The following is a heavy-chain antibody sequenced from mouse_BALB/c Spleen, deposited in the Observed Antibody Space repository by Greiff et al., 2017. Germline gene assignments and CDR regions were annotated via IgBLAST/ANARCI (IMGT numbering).Heavy chain of an antibody. CDR2: INPSNGGT. V-gene: IGHV1S81*02. D-gene: IGHD1-1*01. CDR3: TRGLLRAWFAY. Sequence: QVQLQQSGAELVKPGASVKLSCKASGYTFTSYYMYWVKQRPGQGLEWIGEINPSNGGTNFNEKFKSKATLTVDKSSSTAYMQLSSLTSEDSAVYSCTRGLLRAWFAYWGQGTLVTVSA. J-gene: IGHJ3*01. CDR1: GYTFTSYY.